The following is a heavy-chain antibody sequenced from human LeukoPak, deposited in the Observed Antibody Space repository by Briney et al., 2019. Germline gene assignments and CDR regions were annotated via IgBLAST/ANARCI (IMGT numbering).Heavy chain of an antibody. V-gene: IGHV3-30*02. J-gene: IGHJ4*02. CDR2: IRYDGSNK. D-gene: IGHD2-2*01. Sequence: GGSLRLSCAASGFTFSSYGIHWVRQAPGKGLEWVAFIRYDGSNKYYADSVKGRFTISRDNSKSTLYLQMNSLRAEDTAVYYCAKDLSMIWCSTTTCSYFDYWGQGTVVTVSS. CDR3: AKDLSMIWCSTTTCSYFDY. CDR1: GFTFSSYG.